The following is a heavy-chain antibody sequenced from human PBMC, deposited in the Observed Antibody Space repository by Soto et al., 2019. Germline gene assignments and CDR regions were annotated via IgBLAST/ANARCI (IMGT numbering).Heavy chain of an antibody. D-gene: IGHD6-19*01. CDR2: IKSKTDGGTT. CDR1: GFTFSNAW. J-gene: IGHJ4*02. V-gene: IGHV3-15*07. Sequence: GGSLRLSCAASGFTFSNAWMNWVRQAPGKGLEWVGRIKSKTDGGTTDYAAPVKGRFTISRDDSKNTLYLQMNSLKTEDTAVYYCTTAGCSSGLQRHFDYWGQGTLVTVSS. CDR3: TTAGCSSGLQRHFDY.